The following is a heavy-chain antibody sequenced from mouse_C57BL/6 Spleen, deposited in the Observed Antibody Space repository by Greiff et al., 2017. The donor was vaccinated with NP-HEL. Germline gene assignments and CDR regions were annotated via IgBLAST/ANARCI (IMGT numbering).Heavy chain of an antibody. CDR2: IDPETGGT. D-gene: IGHD2-1*01. J-gene: IGHJ3*01. V-gene: IGHV1-15*01. CDR3: TGEEDYGKAPWFAY. CDR1: GYTFTDYE. Sequence: QVQLKQSGAELVRPGASVTLSCKASGYTFTDYEMHWVKQTPVHGLEWIGAIDPETGGTAYNQKFKGKAILTADKSSSTAYMELRSLTSEDSAVYYCTGEEDYGKAPWFAYWGQGTLVTVSA.